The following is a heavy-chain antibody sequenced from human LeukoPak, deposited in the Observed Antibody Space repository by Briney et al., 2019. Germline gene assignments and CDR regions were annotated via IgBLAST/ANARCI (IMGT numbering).Heavy chain of an antibody. J-gene: IGHJ4*02. CDR3: ARDLNDYVWGSYYFDY. V-gene: IGHV3-53*05. CDR1: GFTVSSNY. Sequence: PGGSLRLSCAASGFTVSSNYMSWVRQAPGKGLEWVSVIYSGGSTYYADSVKGRFTISRDNSKNTLYLQMNSLRAEDTAVYYCARDLNDYVWGSYYFDYWGQGTLVTVSS. CDR2: IYSGGST. D-gene: IGHD3-16*01.